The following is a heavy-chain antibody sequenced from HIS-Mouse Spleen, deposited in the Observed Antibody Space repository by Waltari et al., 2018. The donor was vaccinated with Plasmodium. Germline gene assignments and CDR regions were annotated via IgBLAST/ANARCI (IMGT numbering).Heavy chain of an antibody. CDR1: GYTFTGYY. CDR3: ARVLGYKAAAGTFVEYFQH. J-gene: IGHJ1*01. Sequence: QVQLVQSGAEVKKPGASVKVSCKASGYTFTGYYLHWVRQAPGHGLVWVGCRNRKSGGRNYGKKNQGRVTMTRDTSISAGYMERGRLRSDDTAVYYCARVLGYKAAAGTFVEYFQHWGQGTLVTVSS. V-gene: IGHV1-2*02. D-gene: IGHD6-13*01. CDR2: RNRKSGGR.